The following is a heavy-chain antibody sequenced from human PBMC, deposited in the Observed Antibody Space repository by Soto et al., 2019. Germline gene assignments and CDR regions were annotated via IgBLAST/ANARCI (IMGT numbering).Heavy chain of an antibody. D-gene: IGHD5-18*01. Sequence: PGGSLRLSCAASGFTFSSYGMHWVRQAPGKGLEWVAVIWYDGSNKYYADSVKGRFTISRDNSKNTLYLQMNSLRAEDTAVYYCARALLKSGYSYGLPQPLDMYYYYGMDVWGQGTTVTVSS. V-gene: IGHV3-33*01. J-gene: IGHJ6*02. CDR1: GFTFSSYG. CDR3: ARALLKSGYSYGLPQPLDMYYYYGMDV. CDR2: IWYDGSNK.